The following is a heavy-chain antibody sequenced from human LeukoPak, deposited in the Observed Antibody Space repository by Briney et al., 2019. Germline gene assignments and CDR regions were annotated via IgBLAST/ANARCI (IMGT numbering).Heavy chain of an antibody. Sequence: PGASVKVSCTASGYTFTGYYMHWVRQAPGQGLEWMGWINPNSGGTNYAQKFQGRVTMTRDTSISTAYMELSRLRSDDTAVYYCARGGHCSSTSCYVPNFDYWGQGTLVTVSS. CDR3: ARGGHCSSTSCYVPNFDY. CDR2: INPNSGGT. J-gene: IGHJ4*02. V-gene: IGHV1-2*02. D-gene: IGHD2-2*01. CDR1: GYTFTGYY.